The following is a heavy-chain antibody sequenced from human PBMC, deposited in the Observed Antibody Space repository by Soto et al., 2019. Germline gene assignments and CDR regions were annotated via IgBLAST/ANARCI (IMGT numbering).Heavy chain of an antibody. CDR1: GYTFTSYG. D-gene: IGHD3-16*02. CDR3: ARALTIPYDDVWGSYRPPSDSYGMDV. Sequence: QVQLVQSGAEVKKPGASVKVSCKASGYTFTSYGISWVRQAPGQGLEWMGWISAYNGNTNYAQKLQGRVTMTPDTSTSTAYMELSSLGSDDTAVYYCARALTIPYDDVWGSYRPPSDSYGMDVWGQGTTVTVSS. V-gene: IGHV1-18*04. CDR2: ISAYNGNT. J-gene: IGHJ6*02.